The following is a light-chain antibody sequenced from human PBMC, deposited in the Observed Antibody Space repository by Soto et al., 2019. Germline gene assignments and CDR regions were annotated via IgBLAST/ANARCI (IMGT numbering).Light chain of an antibody. CDR2: WAS. J-gene: IGKJ1*01. V-gene: IGKV4-1*01. CDR1: QSVLYSSNNKNY. CDR3: QQYYSAPRT. Sequence: DIVMTQSPDSLAVSLGERATINCKSSQSVLYSSNNKNYLAWYQQKPGQPPKLLIYWASTRESGVPYRFTGSGSGTDFTLTISSLLAEDVAVYYCQQYYSAPRTFCQGTKVEIK.